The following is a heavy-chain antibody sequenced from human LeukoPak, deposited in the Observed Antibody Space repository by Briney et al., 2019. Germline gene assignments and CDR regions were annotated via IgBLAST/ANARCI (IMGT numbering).Heavy chain of an antibody. CDR2: ISSSSSYT. CDR3: ARDVRQFDY. CDR1: GFSFSDYY. J-gene: IGHJ4*02. Sequence: GGSLRLPCAASGFSFSDYYMTWIRQAPGKGLEWVSYISSSSSYTNYADSVKGRFTISRDNAKNSVYLQMNSLRAEDTAVYYCARDVRQFDYWGQGTQVTVSS. V-gene: IGHV3-11*05.